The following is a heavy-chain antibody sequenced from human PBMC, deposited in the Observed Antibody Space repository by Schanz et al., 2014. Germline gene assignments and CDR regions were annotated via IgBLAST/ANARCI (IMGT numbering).Heavy chain of an antibody. Sequence: EVQLVESEGGLVQPGGSLRLSCEGSGFSFSDYWMGWVRQAPGKGLEWVANIKKDGSENYYADSVKGRFIISRDNAKSSQYLQMNILREEDTAIYYCVRDSPGDWDNFGGPPPPHYDNWGQGTLVTVSS. CDR1: GFSFSDYW. D-gene: IGHD3-10*01. J-gene: IGHJ4*02. V-gene: IGHV3-7*01. CDR3: VRDSPGDWDNFGGPPPPHYDN. CDR2: IKKDGSEN.